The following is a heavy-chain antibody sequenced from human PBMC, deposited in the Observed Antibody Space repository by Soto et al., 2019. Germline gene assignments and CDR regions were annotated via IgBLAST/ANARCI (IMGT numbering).Heavy chain of an antibody. J-gene: IGHJ6*02. CDR3: AKANRGSPPV. V-gene: IGHV3-30*18. CDR2: ISYDGSKK. CDR1: GFTFSNYG. Sequence: QVQLVESGGGVVQPGRSLRLSCAASGFTFSNYGMHWLRQAPGKGLEWVAVISYDGSKKNYADSVKGRFTISRDDSNNTLYLQMNSLRTADTAVYYYAKANRGSPPVWGQGTTVTVSS. D-gene: IGHD2-8*01.